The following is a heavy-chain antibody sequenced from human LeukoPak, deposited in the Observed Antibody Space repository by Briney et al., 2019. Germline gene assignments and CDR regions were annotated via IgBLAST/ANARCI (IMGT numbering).Heavy chain of an antibody. CDR1: GYAFTRYG. V-gene: IGHV1-18*01. Sequence: GAPVKVSCKASGYAFTRYGISWVRQAPGQGLEGMGWISAYNGNRNSAQKFQGRVTMTTDTSTSTVYMELRSLRSDDTAVYYCARDGGGDSWGYFDCWGQGTLVTVSS. CDR3: ARDGGGDSWGYFDC. D-gene: IGHD2-21*02. CDR2: ISAYNGNR. J-gene: IGHJ4*02.